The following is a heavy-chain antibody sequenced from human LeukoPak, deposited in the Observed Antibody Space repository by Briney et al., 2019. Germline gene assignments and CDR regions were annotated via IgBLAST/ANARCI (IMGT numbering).Heavy chain of an antibody. CDR3: ARGNRDYDYVWGSYRRLFDY. D-gene: IGHD3-16*02. J-gene: IGHJ4*02. V-gene: IGHV4-34*01. Sequence: SETLSLTCAVYGGSFSGYYWSWIRQPPGKGLEWIGENNHSGSTNYNPSLKSRVTISVDTSKNQFSLKLSSVTAADTAVYYCARGNRDYDYVWGSYRRLFDYWGQGTLVTVSS. CDR1: GGSFSGYY. CDR2: NNHSGST.